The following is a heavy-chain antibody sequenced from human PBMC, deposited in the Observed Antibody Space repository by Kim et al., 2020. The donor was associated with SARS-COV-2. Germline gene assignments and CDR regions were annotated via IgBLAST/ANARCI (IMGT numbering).Heavy chain of an antibody. CDR2: NSYTT. V-gene: IGHV3-72*01. J-gene: IGHJ6*02. Sequence: NSYTTECAASGKGRFTISRDDSKNSLYLQMNSLKTEDTAVYYCANNGMDVWGQGTTVTVSS. CDR3: ANNGMDV.